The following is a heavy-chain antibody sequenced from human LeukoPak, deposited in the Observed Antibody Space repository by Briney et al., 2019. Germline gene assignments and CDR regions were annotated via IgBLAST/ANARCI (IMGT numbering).Heavy chain of an antibody. Sequence: GGSLRLSCAASGFTFSSYAMHWVRQAPGKGLEWVAVISYDGSNKYYADSVKGRFTISRDNSKNTLYLQMNSLRAEDTAVYYCARARRIAAARGGVDYWGQGTLVTVTS. CDR1: GFTFSSYA. V-gene: IGHV3-30-3*01. CDR3: ARARRIAAARGGVDY. J-gene: IGHJ4*02. D-gene: IGHD6-13*01. CDR2: ISYDGSNK.